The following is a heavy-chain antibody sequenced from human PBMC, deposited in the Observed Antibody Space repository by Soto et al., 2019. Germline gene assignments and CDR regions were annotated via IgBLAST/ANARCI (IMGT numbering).Heavy chain of an antibody. CDR3: AKDITVFGVVPSDY. D-gene: IGHD3-3*01. V-gene: IGHV3-30*18. J-gene: IGHJ4*02. Sequence: GGSLRLSCAASGFTFSSYGMHWVRQAPGKGLEWVAVISYDGSNKYYADSVKGRFTISRDNSKNRLYLQMNSLRGEDTAMYYCAKDITVFGVVPSDYWGQGILVTVSS. CDR1: GFTFSSYG. CDR2: ISYDGSNK.